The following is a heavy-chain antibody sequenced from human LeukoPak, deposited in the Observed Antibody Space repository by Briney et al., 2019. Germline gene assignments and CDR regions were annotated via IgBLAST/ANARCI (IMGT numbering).Heavy chain of an antibody. D-gene: IGHD2-21*01. CDR3: AKFLPTHIVVANYYFDY. V-gene: IGHV3-23*01. CDR2: ISGSGGST. Sequence: PARSLRLSCAASGFTFSSYGMHWVRQAPGKGLEWVSAISGSGGSTYYADSVKGRFTISRDNSKNTLYLQMNSLRAEDTAVYYCAKFLPTHIVVANYYFDYWGQGTLVTVSS. CDR1: GFTFSSYG. J-gene: IGHJ4*02.